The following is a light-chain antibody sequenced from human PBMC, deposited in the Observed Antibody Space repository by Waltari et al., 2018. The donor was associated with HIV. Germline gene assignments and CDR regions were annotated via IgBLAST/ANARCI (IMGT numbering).Light chain of an antibody. CDR3: GSWDDNLSHWV. Sequence: QSVLTQAPSVSRPPGQRVIMSCSGSASNIGNNFVSWFQQVSGRAPRLVSYRNDQRPPGVPDRISAAKSGSSASLAITGLQSGDEAVYFCGSWDDNLSHWVFGGGTKLTV. CDR2: RND. V-gene: IGLV1-47*01. J-gene: IGLJ3*02. CDR1: ASNIGNNF.